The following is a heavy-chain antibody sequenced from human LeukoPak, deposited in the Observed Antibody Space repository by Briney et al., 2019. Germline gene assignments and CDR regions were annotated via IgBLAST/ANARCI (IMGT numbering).Heavy chain of an antibody. CDR3: ARGLESSSWYYYYHGMDV. V-gene: IGHV1-2*02. Sequence: GASVKVSCKASGYTFTGYYMHWVRQAPGQGLEWMGWINPNSGGTNYAQKFQGRVTMTRDTSISTAYMELSRLRSDDTAVYYCARGLESSSWYYYYHGMDVWGQGTTVTVSS. CDR2: INPNSGGT. J-gene: IGHJ6*02. D-gene: IGHD6-13*01. CDR1: GYTFTGYY.